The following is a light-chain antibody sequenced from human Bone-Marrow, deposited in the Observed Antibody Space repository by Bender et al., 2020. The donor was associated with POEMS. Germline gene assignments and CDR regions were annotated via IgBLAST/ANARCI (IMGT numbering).Light chain of an antibody. CDR3: LSYDTTTREV. J-gene: IGLJ2*01. V-gene: IGLV6-57*02. CDR1: SGSIDSNY. Sequence: NFMLTQPHSVSGSPGKTVTISCTGSSGSIDSNYVQWFQQRPGSAPTTVIYEDNKRPFGVPDRFSGSIDSSSNSASLTISGLQTEDEADYYCLSYDTTTREVFGGGTKLTVL. CDR2: EDN.